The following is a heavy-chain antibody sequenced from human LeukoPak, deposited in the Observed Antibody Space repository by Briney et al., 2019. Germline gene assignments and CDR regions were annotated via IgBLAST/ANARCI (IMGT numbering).Heavy chain of an antibody. D-gene: IGHD4-17*01. CDR2: INHSGST. Sequence: SETLSLTCAVYGGSFSGYYWSWIRQPPGKGLERIGEINHSGSTNYNPSLKSRVTISVDTSKNQFSLKLSSVTAADTAVYYCAREAGAYGDYVGLYYFDYWGQGTLVTVSS. J-gene: IGHJ4*02. V-gene: IGHV4-34*01. CDR1: GGSFSGYY. CDR3: AREAGAYGDYVGLYYFDY.